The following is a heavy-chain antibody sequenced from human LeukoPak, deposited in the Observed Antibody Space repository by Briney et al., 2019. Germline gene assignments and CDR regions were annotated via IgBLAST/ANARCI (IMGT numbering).Heavy chain of an antibody. CDR2: IYYSGTT. CDR3: ARDFAVTTAYYYGVDV. D-gene: IGHD4-17*01. CDR1: GDSISSSY. Sequence: SETLSLTCTVSGDSISSSYWTWIRQPPGKGLEWVGYIYYSGTTDYNPSLRSRVTISVDTPKNQFSLKLTSVTAADTAVYYCARDFAVTTAYYYGVDVWGQGITVTVS. J-gene: IGHJ6*02. V-gene: IGHV4-59*01.